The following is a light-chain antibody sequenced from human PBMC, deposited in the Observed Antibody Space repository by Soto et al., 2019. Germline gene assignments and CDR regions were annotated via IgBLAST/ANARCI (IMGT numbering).Light chain of an antibody. CDR1: QSLSSNY. J-gene: IGKJ1*01. CDR2: GAS. CDR3: HQCDSSPWT. V-gene: IGKV3-20*01. Sequence: EILLTQSPGTLSLSPGERATLSCRASQSLSSNYLAWYQQKPGQAPRLLIYGASSRATGIPDRFSGSGSGTDFTLTISRLEPEDFAVFYCHQCDSSPWTFGQGTKVDIK.